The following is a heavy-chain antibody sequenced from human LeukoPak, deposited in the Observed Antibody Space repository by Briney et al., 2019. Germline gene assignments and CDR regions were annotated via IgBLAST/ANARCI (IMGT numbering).Heavy chain of an antibody. Sequence: SETLSLTCAVYGGSFSGYYWSWIRQPPGKGLEWIGEINHSGSTNYNPSLKSRVTISVDTSKKQFSLKLSSVTAADTAVYYCARRYDSSGYYVDYWGQGTLVTVSS. D-gene: IGHD3-22*01. CDR3: ARRYDSSGYYVDY. J-gene: IGHJ4*02. CDR1: GGSFSGYY. CDR2: INHSGST. V-gene: IGHV4-34*01.